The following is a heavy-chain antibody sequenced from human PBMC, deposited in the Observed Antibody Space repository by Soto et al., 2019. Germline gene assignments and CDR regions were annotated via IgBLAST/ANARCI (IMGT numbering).Heavy chain of an antibody. CDR1: GGSISSGGYY. D-gene: IGHD3-16*01. J-gene: IGHJ4*02. V-gene: IGHV4-31*03. CDR3: ARGASDYVWGSYRRFDY. CDR2: IYYSGST. Sequence: QVQLQESGPGLVKPSQTLSLTCTVSGGSISSGGYYWSWIRQHPGKGLEWIGYIYYSGSTYYNPSRKSRVTIAVDTSKNQFSLKLSSVTAADTAVYYCARGASDYVWGSYRRFDYWGQGTLVTVSS.